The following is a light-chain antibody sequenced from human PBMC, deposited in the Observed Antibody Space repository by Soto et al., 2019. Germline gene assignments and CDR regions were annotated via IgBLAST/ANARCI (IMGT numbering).Light chain of an antibody. CDR2: GAS. V-gene: IGKV3-20*01. CDR1: QSVSSSY. Sequence: EIVLTQSPGTLSLSPGERATLSCRASQSVSSSYLVWYQQKPGQAPRLLIYGASSRATGIPDRFSGSGSGTDFTLTISRLEPEYFAVYYCQQYGSSSCTFGQGTKLEIK. J-gene: IGKJ2*02. CDR3: QQYGSSSCT.